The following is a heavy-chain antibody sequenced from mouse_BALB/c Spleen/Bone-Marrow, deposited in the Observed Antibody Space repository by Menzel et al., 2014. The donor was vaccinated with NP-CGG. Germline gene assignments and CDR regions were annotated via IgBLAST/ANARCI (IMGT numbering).Heavy chain of an antibody. J-gene: IGHJ2*01. CDR2: INPNTGYP. D-gene: IGHD1-1*02. V-gene: IGHV1-7*01. CDR3: ARRFTTVVTTGDY. CDR1: GYTFTSYW. Sequence: QVQLQQPGAELAKPGASVKMSCKAFGYTFTSYWMHWVKQRPGQGLEWIGYINPNTGYPEYNQKFKDKATLTADKSSSTAYMQLSSLTSEDSAVYYCARRFTTVVTTGDYWGQGTTLTVSS.